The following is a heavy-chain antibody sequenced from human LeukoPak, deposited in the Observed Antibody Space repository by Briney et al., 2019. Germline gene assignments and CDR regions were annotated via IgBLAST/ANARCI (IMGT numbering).Heavy chain of an antibody. D-gene: IGHD1-26*01. J-gene: IGHJ4*02. Sequence: GGSLRPSCAASGFTVSSNYMNWVRQAPGKGLEWVSVIYSDGSTFYADSVKGRFTISRDNSKNTVYLQMNSLRAEDTAVYYCTRTPLVGAIGYWGQGTLVTVSS. V-gene: IGHV3-66*01. CDR2: IYSDGST. CDR1: GFTVSSNY. CDR3: TRTPLVGAIGY.